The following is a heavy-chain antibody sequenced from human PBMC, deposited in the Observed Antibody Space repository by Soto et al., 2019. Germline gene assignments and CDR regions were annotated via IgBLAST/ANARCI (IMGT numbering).Heavy chain of an antibody. V-gene: IGHV4-39*01. CDR3: ARRKREQLVLYYYYGMDV. D-gene: IGHD6-6*01. J-gene: IGHJ6*02. Sequence: SETLSLTYTVSGGSISSSSYYWGWIRQPPGKGLEWIGSIYYSGSTYYNPSLKSRVTISVDTSKNQFSLKLSSVTAADTAVYYCARRKREQLVLYYYYGMDVWGQGTTVTVSS. CDR2: IYYSGST. CDR1: GGSISSSSYY.